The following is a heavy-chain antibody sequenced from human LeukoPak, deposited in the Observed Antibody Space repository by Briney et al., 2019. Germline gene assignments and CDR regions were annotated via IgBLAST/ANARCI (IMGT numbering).Heavy chain of an antibody. CDR1: GFTFSSYW. D-gene: IGHD2-2*01. V-gene: IGHV3-7*01. CDR3: ARLGLEVPAAMVGDY. CDR2: IKQDGSEK. Sequence: PGGSLRLSCAASGFTFSSYWMSWVRQAPGKGLEWVANIKQDGSEKYYVDSVKGRFTISRDNAKNSLYLQMNSLRAEDTAVYYCARLGLEVPAAMVGDYWGQGTLVTVSS. J-gene: IGHJ4*02.